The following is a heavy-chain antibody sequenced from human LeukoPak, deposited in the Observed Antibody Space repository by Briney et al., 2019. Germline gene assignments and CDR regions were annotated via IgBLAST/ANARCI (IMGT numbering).Heavy chain of an antibody. CDR3: ARELRRPIAAAGDNWFDP. CDR1: GFTFSDYY. CDR2: ISSSGSTI. V-gene: IGHV3-11*04. Sequence: PGGSLRLSCAASGFTFSDYYMSWIRQAPGKGLEWVSYISSSGSTIYYADSVKGRFTISRDNAKNSLYLQMNSLRAEDTAVYYCARELRRPIAAAGDNWFDPWGQGTLVTVSS. J-gene: IGHJ5*02. D-gene: IGHD6-13*01.